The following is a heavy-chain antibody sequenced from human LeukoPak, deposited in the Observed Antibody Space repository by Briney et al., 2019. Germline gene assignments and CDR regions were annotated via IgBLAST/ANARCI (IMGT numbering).Heavy chain of an antibody. CDR1: GFTFSSYG. CDR2: IRYDGSNK. J-gene: IGHJ4*02. CDR3: AKDTYSSGNYYFDY. Sequence: PGKSLRLSCTVPGFTFSSYGMHWVRQAPGKGLVWVGFIRYDGSNKYYADSVKGRFTISRDNSKNTLYLQMNSLRAEDTAVYYCAKDTYSSGNYYFDYWGQGTLVTVSS. V-gene: IGHV3-30*02. D-gene: IGHD6-25*01.